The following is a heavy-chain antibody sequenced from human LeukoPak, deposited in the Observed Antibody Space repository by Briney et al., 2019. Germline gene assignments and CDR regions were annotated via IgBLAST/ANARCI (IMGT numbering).Heavy chain of an antibody. CDR3: ATDRRSYYDSSGSWDY. CDR2: FDPEDGET. J-gene: IGHJ4*02. Sequence: ASVKVSCKVSGYTLTELSMHWMRQAPGKGLEWMGGFDPEDGETIYAQKFQGRVTMTEDTSTDTAYMELSSLRSEDTAVYYCATDRRSYYDSSGSWDYWGQGTLVTVSS. V-gene: IGHV1-24*01. D-gene: IGHD3-22*01. CDR1: GYTLTELS.